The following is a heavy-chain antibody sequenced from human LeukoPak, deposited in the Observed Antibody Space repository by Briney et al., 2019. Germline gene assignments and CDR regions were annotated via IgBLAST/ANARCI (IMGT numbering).Heavy chain of an antibody. CDR1: GFTFSSYS. J-gene: IGHJ4*02. V-gene: IGHV3-21*01. D-gene: IGHD3-9*01. Sequence: GGSLRLSCAASGFTFSSYSMNWVRQAPGKGLEWVSSISSSSSYIYYADSVKGRFTISRDNAKNSLYLQMNSLRAEGTAVYYCARGHRDYDILTGYSYWGQGTLVTVSS. CDR3: ARGHRDYDILTGYSY. CDR2: ISSSSSYI.